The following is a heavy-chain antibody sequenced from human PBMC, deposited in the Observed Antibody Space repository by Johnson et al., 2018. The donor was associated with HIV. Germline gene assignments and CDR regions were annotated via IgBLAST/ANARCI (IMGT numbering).Heavy chain of an antibody. CDR3: AKDQRRAVAGHDAFDI. CDR2: ISGSGGST. D-gene: IGHD6-19*01. Sequence: VQLVESGGGLVQPGGSLRLSCAASGFTFSSYAMSLVRQAPGKGLEWVSAISGSGGSTYYADSVKGRFTISRDNSKNTLYLQMNSLRAEDTAVYYCAKDQRRAVAGHDAFDIWGQGTIVTVSS. J-gene: IGHJ3*02. V-gene: IGHV3-23*04. CDR1: GFTFSSYA.